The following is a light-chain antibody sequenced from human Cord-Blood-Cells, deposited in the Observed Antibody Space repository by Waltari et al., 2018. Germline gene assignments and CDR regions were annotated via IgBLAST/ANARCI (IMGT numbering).Light chain of an antibody. V-gene: IGLV2-23*02. CDR3: CSYAGSSTFRV. J-gene: IGLJ3*02. CDR1: TSDVGGYNS. Sequence: QSALTQPASVSGSPGQSITISCTGTTSDVGGYNSVSWYQQHPGKAPKLMIYDVSKRPSGVSNRFSGSKSGNTASLTISGLQAEDEADYYCCSYAGSSTFRVFGGGTKLTVL. CDR2: DVS.